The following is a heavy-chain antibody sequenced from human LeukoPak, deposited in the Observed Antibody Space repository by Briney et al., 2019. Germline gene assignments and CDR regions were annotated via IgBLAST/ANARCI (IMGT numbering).Heavy chain of an antibody. CDR1: GFTFSDYY. D-gene: IGHD3-9*01. CDR2: ISSSGSTI. Sequence: GGSLRLSCAASGFTFSDYYMSWIRQAPGKGLEWVSCISSSGSTIYYADSVKGRFTISRDNAKNSLYLQMNSLRAEDTAVYYCAREFYDILTGYYIDYWGQGTLVTVSS. CDR3: AREFYDILTGYYIDY. V-gene: IGHV3-11*01. J-gene: IGHJ4*02.